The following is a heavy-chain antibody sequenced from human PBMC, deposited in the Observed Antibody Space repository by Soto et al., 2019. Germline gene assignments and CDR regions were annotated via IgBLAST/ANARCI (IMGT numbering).Heavy chain of an antibody. CDR3: AKGGSSSGWYVGAFDI. J-gene: IGHJ3*02. V-gene: IGHV3-30*18. CDR2: ISYDGSNK. CDR1: GFTFSSYG. D-gene: IGHD6-19*01. Sequence: QVQLVESGGGVVQPGRSLRLSCAASGFTFSSYGMHWVRQAPGKGLEWVAVISYDGSNKYYADSVKGRFTISRDNSKNTLYLQMNSLRAEDTAVYYCAKGGSSSGWYVGAFDIWGQGTMVTVSS.